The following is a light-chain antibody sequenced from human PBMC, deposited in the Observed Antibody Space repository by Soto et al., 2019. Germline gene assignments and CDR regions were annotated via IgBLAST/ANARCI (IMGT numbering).Light chain of an antibody. Sequence: QSVLTQPPSVSGSPGQSVTISCTGTSSDVGSYNRVSWYQQPPGTAPKLMIYEVNNRPSGVPDRFSGSKSGNTASLTISGLQAEDEADYYCSSYTSSNVVFGGGTKVTVL. J-gene: IGLJ2*01. CDR1: SSDVGSYNR. CDR2: EVN. V-gene: IGLV2-18*02. CDR3: SSYTSSNVV.